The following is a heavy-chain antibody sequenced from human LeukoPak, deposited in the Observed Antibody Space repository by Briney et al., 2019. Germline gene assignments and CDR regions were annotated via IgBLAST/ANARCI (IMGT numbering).Heavy chain of an antibody. Sequence: SETLSLTCTVSGGSISSGSYYWRWIRQPAGKGLEWIGRIYTSGSTNYNPSLKSRFTISVDTSKNQFSLKLSSVTATDTAVYYCARVASVPAATFDYWGQGTLVTVSS. CDR3: ARVASVPAATFDY. CDR1: GGSISSGSYY. J-gene: IGHJ4*02. D-gene: IGHD2-2*01. CDR2: IYTSGST. V-gene: IGHV4-61*02.